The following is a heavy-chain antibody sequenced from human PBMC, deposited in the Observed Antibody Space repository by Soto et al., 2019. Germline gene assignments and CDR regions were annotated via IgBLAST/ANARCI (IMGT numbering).Heavy chain of an antibody. J-gene: IGHJ6*02. V-gene: IGHV3-21*01. CDR1: GFTFSSYS. Sequence: GSLRLSCAASGFTFSSYSMNWVRQAPGKGLEWVSSISSSSSYIYYADSVKGRFTISRDNAKNSLYLQMNSLRAEDTAVYYCARVKGSSSWYGMDVWGQGTTVTVSS. D-gene: IGHD6-13*01. CDR3: ARVKGSSSWYGMDV. CDR2: ISSSSSYI.